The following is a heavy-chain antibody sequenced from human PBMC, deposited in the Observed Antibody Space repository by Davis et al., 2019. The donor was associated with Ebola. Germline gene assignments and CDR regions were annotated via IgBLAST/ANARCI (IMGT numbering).Heavy chain of an antibody. CDR2: INHSGST. CDR1: GVTFRNYV. V-gene: IGHV4-34*01. J-gene: IGHJ6*02. CDR3: ARFPAVSAAILRYGMDV. D-gene: IGHD2-2*02. Sequence: ESLKISCAVSGVTFRNYVMSWVRQAPGKGLEWIGEINHSGSTNYNPSLKSRVTISVDTSKNQFSLKLSSVTAADTAVYYCARFPAVSAAILRYGMDVWGQGTTVTVSS.